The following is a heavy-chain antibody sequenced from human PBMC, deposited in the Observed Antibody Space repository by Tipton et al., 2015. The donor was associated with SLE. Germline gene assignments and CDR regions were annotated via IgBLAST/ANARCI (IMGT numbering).Heavy chain of an antibody. V-gene: IGHV4-34*01. CDR3: ARDVLYSSGWGWHYYYMDV. Sequence: TLSFTCAVDGGSFSGYYWNWIRQPPGKGLEWIGEINHSGNTNYNPSLKSRVTISVDTSKNQFSLKLSSVTAADTAVFYCARDVLYSSGWGWHYYYMDVWGKGTTVTVSS. J-gene: IGHJ6*03. CDR1: GGSFSGYY. CDR2: INHSGNT. D-gene: IGHD6-19*01.